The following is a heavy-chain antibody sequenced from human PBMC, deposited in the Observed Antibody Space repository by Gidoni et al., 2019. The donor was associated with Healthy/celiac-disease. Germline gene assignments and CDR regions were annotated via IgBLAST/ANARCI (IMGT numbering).Heavy chain of an antibody. CDR3: AHRRGYYDSSGYYTGDNWFDH. CDR1: VFSLSTRGVG. CDR2: IYWDDDK. J-gene: IGHJ5*02. V-gene: IGHV2-5*02. D-gene: IGHD3-22*01. Sequence: QISLKDSVPTLVKPTQTLTLSCTFSVFSLSTRGVGVGWIRQPPGKALEWLALIYWDDDKLYSPSLKSRLTITKDTSKNQVVLTMTNMDPVDTATYYCAHRRGYYDSSGYYTGDNWFDHWGQGTLVTVSS.